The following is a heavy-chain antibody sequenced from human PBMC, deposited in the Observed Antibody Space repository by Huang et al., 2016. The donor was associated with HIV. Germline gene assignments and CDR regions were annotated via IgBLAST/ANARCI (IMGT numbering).Heavy chain of an antibody. Sequence: QVQLVQSGAEVKTPGASVKVSCQASGYSFTGYYMHWVRQAAGQGLEGMGWINTKSGGTNYAQKFQDRVTVTRDTSVTTVYMEVTELKSDDPAVYYCARAPPDVWGQGTTVTVSS. V-gene: IGHV1-2*02. CDR2: INTKSGGT. CDR3: ARAPPDV. CDR1: GYSFTGYY. J-gene: IGHJ6*02.